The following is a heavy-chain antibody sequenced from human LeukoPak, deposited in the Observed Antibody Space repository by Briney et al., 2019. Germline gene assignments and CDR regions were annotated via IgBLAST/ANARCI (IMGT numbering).Heavy chain of an antibody. CDR2: ISWDGGST. CDR3: AKDALSYDSSGYYTLWFDY. CDR1: GFTFDDYT. V-gene: IGHV3-43*01. J-gene: IGHJ4*02. Sequence: GSLRLSCAASGFTFDDYTMHWVRQAPGKGLEWVSLISWDGGSTYYADSVKGRFTISRDNSKNSLYLQMNSLRTEDTALYYCAKDALSYDSSGYYTLWFDYWGQGTLVTVSS. D-gene: IGHD3-22*01.